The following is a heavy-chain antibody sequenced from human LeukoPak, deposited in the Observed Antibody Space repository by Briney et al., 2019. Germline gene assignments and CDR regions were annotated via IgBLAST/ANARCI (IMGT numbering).Heavy chain of an antibody. Sequence: RASVKVSCKASGYTFTSYAMHWVRQAPGQRLEWMGWINAGNGNTKYSQEFQGGVTITRDTSASTAYMEQSSLRSEDMAVYYSARDHCSGGSRYPSYFDYWGQGTLVTVSS. CDR1: GYTFTSYA. V-gene: IGHV1-3*03. CDR2: INAGNGNT. D-gene: IGHD2-15*01. J-gene: IGHJ4*02. CDR3: ARDHCSGGSRYPSYFDY.